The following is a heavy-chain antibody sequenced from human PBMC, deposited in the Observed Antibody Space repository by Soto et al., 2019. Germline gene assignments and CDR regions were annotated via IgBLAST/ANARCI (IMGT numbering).Heavy chain of an antibody. D-gene: IGHD6-19*01. Sequence: QVQLQESGPGLVKPSETLSLTCTVSGGSISSYYWSWIRQPAGKGLEWIGRIYTSGSTNYNPSLKSRVTMSVDTSKNQFALKLSSVTAADTAVYYWAGTRDSSGWYWWWFDPWGQGTLVTVSS. CDR2: IYTSGST. J-gene: IGHJ5*02. CDR3: AGTRDSSGWYWWWFDP. CDR1: GGSISSYY. V-gene: IGHV4-4*07.